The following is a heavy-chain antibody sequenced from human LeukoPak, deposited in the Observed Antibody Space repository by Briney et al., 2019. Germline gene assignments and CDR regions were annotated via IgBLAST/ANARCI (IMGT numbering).Heavy chain of an antibody. CDR1: GGAFTNYA. J-gene: IGHJ5*02. CDR3: ATQSGSGVEVIWFDP. Sequence: GASVKVSCKASGGAFTNYAISWVRQAPGQGLEWMGGIIPIFGTANYAQKFQGRVTITADESTSTAYMELSSLRSEDTAVYYCATQSGSGVEVIWFDPWGQGTLVTVSS. V-gene: IGHV1-69*13. D-gene: IGHD3-10*01. CDR2: IIPIFGTA.